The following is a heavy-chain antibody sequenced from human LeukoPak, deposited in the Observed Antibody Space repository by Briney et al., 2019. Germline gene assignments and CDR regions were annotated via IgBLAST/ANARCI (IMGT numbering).Heavy chain of an antibody. Sequence: GGSLRLSCAASGFTFSSYAMSWVRQAPGKGLEWVSAISGSGGSTYYADSVKGRFTISRDNAKSSLYLQLNSLRAEDTAVYYCAREQVGQPMDYWGQGTLVIVSS. CDR2: ISGSGGST. CDR1: GFTFSSYA. D-gene: IGHD1-26*01. V-gene: IGHV3-23*01. CDR3: AREQVGQPMDY. J-gene: IGHJ4*02.